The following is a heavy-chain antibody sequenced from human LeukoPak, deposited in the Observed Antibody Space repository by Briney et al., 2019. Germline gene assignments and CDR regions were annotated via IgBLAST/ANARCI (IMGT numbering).Heavy chain of an antibody. CDR3: AISAPSYSSGWYGFDY. CDR1: GGSFSSYA. D-gene: IGHD6-19*01. J-gene: IGHJ4*02. CDR2: IIPIFGTA. Sequence: SVKVSCKASGGSFSSYAISWVRQAPGQGLEWMGGIIPIFGTANYAQKFQGRVTITTDESTSTAYMELSSLRSEDTAVYYCAISAPSYSSGWYGFDYCGQGTLVTVSS. V-gene: IGHV1-69*05.